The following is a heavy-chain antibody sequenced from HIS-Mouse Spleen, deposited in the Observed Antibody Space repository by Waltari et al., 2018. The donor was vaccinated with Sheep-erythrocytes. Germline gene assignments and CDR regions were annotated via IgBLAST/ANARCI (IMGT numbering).Heavy chain of an antibody. J-gene: IGHJ6*02. D-gene: IGHD1-1*01. CDR1: GFTFDDYA. CDR2: ISWNSGSI. CDR3: AKDIGTGLSYGMDV. Sequence: EVQLVESGGGLVQPGRSLRLSCAASGFTFDDYAMHWVRQAPGKGLEWVSGISWNSGSIGEADSVKGRFTISRDNAKNYLYLQMNSLRAEETALYYCAKDIGTGLSYGMDVWGQGTTVTVSS. V-gene: IGHV3-9*01.